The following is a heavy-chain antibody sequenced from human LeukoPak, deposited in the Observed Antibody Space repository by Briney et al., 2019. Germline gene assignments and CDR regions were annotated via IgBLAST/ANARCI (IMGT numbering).Heavy chain of an antibody. CDR2: IYYSGST. CDR3: ARVSRDELGILWWYFDL. V-gene: IGHV4-39*07. Sequence: PSETLSLTCTVSGGSISSSSYYWGWIRQPPGKGLEWIGSIYYSGSTYYNPSLKSRDTISVDTSKNQFSLKLSSVTAADTAVYYCARVSRDELGILWWYFDLWGRGTLVTVSS. D-gene: IGHD7-27*01. J-gene: IGHJ2*01. CDR1: GGSISSSSYY.